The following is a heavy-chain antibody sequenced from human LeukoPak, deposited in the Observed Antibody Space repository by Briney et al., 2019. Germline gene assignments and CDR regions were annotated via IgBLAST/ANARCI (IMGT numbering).Heavy chain of an antibody. Sequence: ASVKVSCKASGHTFTSYDINCVRQATGQGLEWMGWMNPNSGNTGYAQKFQGRVSMTRNTTISTAYMELSSLRAEDTAVYYCARGLSQISGGWDDYWGQGTLVTVSS. CDR2: MNPNSGNT. V-gene: IGHV1-8*01. CDR1: GHTFTSYD. D-gene: IGHD6-19*01. J-gene: IGHJ4*02. CDR3: ARGLSQISGGWDDY.